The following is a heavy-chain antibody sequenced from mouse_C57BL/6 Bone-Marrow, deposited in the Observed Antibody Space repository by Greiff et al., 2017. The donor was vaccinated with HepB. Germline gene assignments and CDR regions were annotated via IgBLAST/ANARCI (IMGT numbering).Heavy chain of an antibody. CDR3: ARDLGLLYYFDY. CDR2: ISYDGSN. CDR1: GYSITSGYY. Sequence: DVHLVESGPGLVKPSQSLSLTCSVTGYSITSGYYWNWIRQFPGNKLEWMGYISYDGSNNYNPSLKNRISITRDTSKNQFFLKLNSVTTEDTATYYCARDLGLLYYFDYWGQGTTLTVSS. D-gene: IGHD4-1*01. V-gene: IGHV3-6*01. J-gene: IGHJ2*01.